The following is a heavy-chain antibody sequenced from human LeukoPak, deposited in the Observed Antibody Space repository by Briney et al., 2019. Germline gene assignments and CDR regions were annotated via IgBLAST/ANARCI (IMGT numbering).Heavy chain of an antibody. Sequence: GGSLRLSCAASGFTFSDYYMSWIRQAPGKGLEWVSYISSSGSTIYYADSVKGRFAISRDNSKNTLYLQMNSLRAEDTAVYYCAKDHPLAARDYYYGMDVWGQGTTVTVSS. CDR3: AKDHPLAARDYYYGMDV. D-gene: IGHD6-13*01. CDR1: GFTFSDYY. CDR2: ISSSGSTI. J-gene: IGHJ6*02. V-gene: IGHV3-11*01.